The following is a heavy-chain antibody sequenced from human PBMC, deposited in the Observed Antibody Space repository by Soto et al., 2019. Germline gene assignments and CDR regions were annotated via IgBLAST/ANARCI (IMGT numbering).Heavy chain of an antibody. D-gene: IGHD1-1*01. CDR1: GGSISSGGYS. Sequence: PSETLSLTCAVSGGSISSGGYSWSWIRQPPGKGLEWIGYIYHSGSTYYNPSLKSRVTISVDRSKNQFSLKLSSVTAADTAVYYCAREETGTEGAFDIWGQGTMVTGSS. CDR2: IYHSGST. CDR3: AREETGTEGAFDI. V-gene: IGHV4-30-2*01. J-gene: IGHJ3*02.